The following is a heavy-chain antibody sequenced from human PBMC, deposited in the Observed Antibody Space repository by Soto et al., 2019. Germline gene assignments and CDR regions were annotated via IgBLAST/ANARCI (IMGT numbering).Heavy chain of an antibody. D-gene: IGHD2-2*01. CDR1: GGSISSGDHY. V-gene: IGHV4-30-4*01. J-gene: IGHJ6*02. CDR2: IYYSGGT. CDR3: ARGGGRCSSTSCYATPPCYYGMDV. Sequence: SETLSLTCTVSGGSISSGDHYWSWIRQPPGKGLEWIGYIYYSGGTDYNPSLKSRVSISIDTSKNQFSLKLSSVTAADTAVYYCARGGGRCSSTSCYATPPCYYGMDVWGQGTTVTVSS.